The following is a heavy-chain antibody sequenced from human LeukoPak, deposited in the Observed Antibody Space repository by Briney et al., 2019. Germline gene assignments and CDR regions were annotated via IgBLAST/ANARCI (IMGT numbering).Heavy chain of an antibody. Sequence: GRSLRLTCAASGFTFSNYGMHWVRQAPGEGLEWVAVISYDGSSKYYVDSVKGRFTISRDSPKNTLYLQMNSLRAEDTAVYYCAKGSINSEYYFDYWGQGTLVTVSS. D-gene: IGHD2-2*01. V-gene: IGHV3-30*18. CDR3: AKGSINSEYYFDY. CDR1: GFTFSNYG. CDR2: ISYDGSSK. J-gene: IGHJ4*02.